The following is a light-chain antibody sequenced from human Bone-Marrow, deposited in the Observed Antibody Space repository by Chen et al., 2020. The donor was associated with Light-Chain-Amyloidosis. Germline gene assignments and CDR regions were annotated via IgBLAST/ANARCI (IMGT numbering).Light chain of an antibody. CDR2: GAS. J-gene: IGKJ4*01. CDR3: QQRSNWPLT. CDR1: QSVSSSY. V-gene: IGKV3D-20*02. Sequence: EIVLTQSPGTLSLSPGERATLSCRASQSVSSSYLAWYQQKPGQAPRLLIYGASSRATGIPARFSGSGSGTDFTLTISSLEPEDFALYYCQQRSNWPLTFGGGTKVEIK.